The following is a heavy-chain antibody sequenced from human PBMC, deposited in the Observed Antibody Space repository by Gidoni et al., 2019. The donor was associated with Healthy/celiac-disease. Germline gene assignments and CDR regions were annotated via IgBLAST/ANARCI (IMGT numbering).Heavy chain of an antibody. J-gene: IGHJ4*02. CDR3: AKDRAYYDFWSGYYTDY. CDR1: GFTFSSSG. V-gene: IGHV3-30*18. Sequence: QVQLVESGGGVVQPGRSLRLSCAASGFTFSSSGMHWVRQAPGKGLEWVAVISYDGSNKYYADSVKGRFTISRDNSKNTLYLQMNSLRAEDTAVYYCAKDRAYYDFWSGYYTDYWGQGTLVTVSA. CDR2: ISYDGSNK. D-gene: IGHD3-3*01.